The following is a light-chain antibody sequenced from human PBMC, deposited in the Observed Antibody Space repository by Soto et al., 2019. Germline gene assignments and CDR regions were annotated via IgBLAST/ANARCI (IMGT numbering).Light chain of an antibody. Sequence: EIVLTQSPGTLSLSPGERATLSCRASQSVSSSYLAWYQQKPGQAPRLLIYGASIRATGIPDRFSGSGSGTDFTLTISRLEPEDFAVYYCPQYGSSPLTFGGGTKVELK. J-gene: IGKJ4*01. CDR1: QSVSSSY. CDR2: GAS. V-gene: IGKV3-20*01. CDR3: PQYGSSPLT.